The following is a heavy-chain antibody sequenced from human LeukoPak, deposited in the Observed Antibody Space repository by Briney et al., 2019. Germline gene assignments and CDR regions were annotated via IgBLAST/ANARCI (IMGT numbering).Heavy chain of an antibody. Sequence: ASVKVSCKASGYTFTGYYIHWVRQAPGQRLEWMGWINAGNGNTKYSQKFQGRVTITRDTSASTAYMELSSLRSEDTAVYYCARDPTTVTTHNWFDPWGQGTLVTVSS. D-gene: IGHD4-17*01. V-gene: IGHV1-3*01. J-gene: IGHJ5*02. CDR2: INAGNGNT. CDR3: ARDPTTVTTHNWFDP. CDR1: GYTFTGYY.